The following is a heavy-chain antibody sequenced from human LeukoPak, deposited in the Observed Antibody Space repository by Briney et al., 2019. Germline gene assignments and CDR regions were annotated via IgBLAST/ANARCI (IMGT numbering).Heavy chain of an antibody. V-gene: IGHV4-61*02. Sequence: PSETLSLTCTVSGDSITSGIYYWPWIRQPAGKGLEWVGRIYTSGSTDYNASLKSRVTISMDTSKNQFSLKLNSVTAADTAVYYCTRSRERYCSYGACYITLQARWGQGTLVTVSS. CDR1: GDSITSGIYY. D-gene: IGHD2-8*01. CDR3: TRSRERYCSYGACYITLQAR. J-gene: IGHJ4*02. CDR2: IYTSGST.